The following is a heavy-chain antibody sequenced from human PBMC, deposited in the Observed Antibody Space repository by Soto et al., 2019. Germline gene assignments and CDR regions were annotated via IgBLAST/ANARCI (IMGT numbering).Heavy chain of an antibody. D-gene: IGHD1-26*01. CDR1: GYTFTSYG. CDR2: ISAYNGNT. Sequence: ASVKVSCKASGYTFTSYGISWVRQAPGQGLEWMGWISAYNGNTNYAQKLQGRVTMTTDTSTSTAYMELRSLRSDDTAVYYCARADGVGATGVEGNWFDPWGQGTLVTVSS. V-gene: IGHV1-18*01. J-gene: IGHJ5*02. CDR3: ARADGVGATGVEGNWFDP.